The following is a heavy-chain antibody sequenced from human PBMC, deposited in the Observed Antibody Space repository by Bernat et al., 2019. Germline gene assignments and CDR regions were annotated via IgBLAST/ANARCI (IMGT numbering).Heavy chain of an antibody. V-gene: IGHV3-74*01. CDR3: ARDGGNYWGWFDP. Sequence: EVQLVESGGGLVQPGGSLRLSCAASGFTFSSYWMHWVRQAPGKGLVWVSRINSDGSSTSYADSVKGRFTISRDNAKNTLYLQMNCLRAEDTAVYYCARDGGNYWGWFDPWGQGTLVTVSS. D-gene: IGHD1-26*01. CDR2: INSDGSST. J-gene: IGHJ5*02. CDR1: GFTFSSYW.